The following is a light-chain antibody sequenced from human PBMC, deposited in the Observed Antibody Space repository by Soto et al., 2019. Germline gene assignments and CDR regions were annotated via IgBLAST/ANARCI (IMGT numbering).Light chain of an antibody. CDR3: QQYGSSGT. CDR1: QSVSNNY. J-gene: IGKJ1*01. V-gene: IGKV3-20*01. Sequence: TRSPGTLSLSPVERATLSCRASQSVSNNYLAWYQQKPGQAPRLLIYGASNRATGIPDRFSGSGSGTDFTLTISRLEPEDFAVYYCQQYGSSGTFGQGTKVDI. CDR2: GAS.